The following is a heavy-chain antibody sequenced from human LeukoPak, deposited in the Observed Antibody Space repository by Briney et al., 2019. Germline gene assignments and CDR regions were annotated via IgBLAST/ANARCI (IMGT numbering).Heavy chain of an antibody. CDR3: ASSPLAVAGMGEYFDY. D-gene: IGHD6-19*01. Sequence: PSQTLSLTWTVSGGSISSGSYYWSWIRQHAGKGLEWIGRIYTSGSTNYNPSLKSRVTISVDTSKNQFSLKLSSVTAADTAVYYCASSPLAVAGMGEYFDYWGQGTLVTVSS. CDR2: IYTSGST. CDR1: GGSISSGSYY. V-gene: IGHV4-61*02. J-gene: IGHJ4*02.